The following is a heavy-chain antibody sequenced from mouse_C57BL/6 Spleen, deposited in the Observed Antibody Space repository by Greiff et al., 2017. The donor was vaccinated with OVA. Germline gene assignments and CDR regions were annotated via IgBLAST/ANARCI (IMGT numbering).Heavy chain of an antibody. CDR2: IDPSDSDT. D-gene: IGHD3-3*01. CDR3: AMGTPCYAMDY. Sequence: QVQLQQPGAELVRPGSSVKLSCKASGYTFTSYWMHWVEQRPIQGLEWIGNIDPSDSDTHYNQKFKDKATLTVDKSSNTAYMQLSSLTSEDSAVSYCAMGTPCYAMDYWGQGTSVTVSS. V-gene: IGHV1-52*01. CDR1: GYTFTSYW. J-gene: IGHJ4*01.